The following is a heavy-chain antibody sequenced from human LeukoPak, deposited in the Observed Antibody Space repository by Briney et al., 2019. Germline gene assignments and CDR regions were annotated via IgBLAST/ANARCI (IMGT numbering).Heavy chain of an antibody. CDR3: AKGGEGYCSSTSCNPPFDY. CDR2: ISSSSSYI. D-gene: IGHD2-2*01. Sequence: GGSLRLSCAASGFTFSSYSMNWVRQAPGKGLEWVSSISSSSSYIYYADSVKGRFTISRDNAKNSLYLQMNSLRAEDTAVYYCAKGGEGYCSSTSCNPPFDYWGQGTLVTVSS. J-gene: IGHJ4*02. CDR1: GFTFSSYS. V-gene: IGHV3-21*01.